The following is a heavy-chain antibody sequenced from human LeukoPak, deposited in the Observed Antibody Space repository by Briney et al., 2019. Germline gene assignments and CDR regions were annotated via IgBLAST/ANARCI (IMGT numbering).Heavy chain of an antibody. CDR2: INPNGGVT. CDR3: ARGRGGYGDYYWYFDL. D-gene: IGHD4-17*01. V-gene: IGHV1-2*02. CDR1: GYTFTDYY. Sequence: GASVKVSCKASGYTFTDYYIHWLRQAPGQGLEWMGWINPNGGVTKYPQKFQGRFTMTRDTSISTAYMELTSLRSDHRAVYYCARGRGGYGDYYWYFDLWGRGTLVTVSS. J-gene: IGHJ2*01.